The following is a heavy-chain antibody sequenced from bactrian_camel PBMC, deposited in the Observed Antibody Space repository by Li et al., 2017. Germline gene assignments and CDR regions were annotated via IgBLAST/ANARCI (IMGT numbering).Heavy chain of an antibody. V-gene: IGHV3S55*01. D-gene: IGHD2*01. J-gene: IGHJ4*01. Sequence: VQLVESGGGSVQAGGSLRLSCVASVDTIGRYCMGWFRQIPDKEREGIAGIDRAGSTRYADSVKGRFTISKDNAKNTLYLQMNSLKPEDTAMYFCAAGRTRNGYRYSMSEFPEAAYNHWGQGTQVTVS. CDR2: IDRAGST. CDR3: AAGRTRNGYRYSMSEFPEAAYNH. CDR1: VDTIGRYC.